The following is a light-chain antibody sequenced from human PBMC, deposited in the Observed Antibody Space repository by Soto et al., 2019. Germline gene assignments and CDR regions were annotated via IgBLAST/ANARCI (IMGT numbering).Light chain of an antibody. CDR3: QQFQSHALT. V-gene: IGKV1-13*02. CDR2: DAS. Sequence: AIQLTQSPSSLSASVGDRVTITCRASQGISSALAWYQHKPGRAPRLLIYDASSLQSGVSSRFSGSGSGTASTLSNSCLQHEVVATYCCQQFQSHALTFGGGTKLEIK. J-gene: IGKJ4*01. CDR1: QGISSA.